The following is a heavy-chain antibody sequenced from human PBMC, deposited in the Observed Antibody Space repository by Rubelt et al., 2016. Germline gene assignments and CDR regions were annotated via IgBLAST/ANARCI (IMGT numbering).Heavy chain of an antibody. CDR3: ASAEKRWLQNWDAPRIDY. J-gene: IGHJ4*02. CDR2: INHSGST. D-gene: IGHD5-24*01. V-gene: IGHV4-31*03. CDR1: GGSISSGGYY. Sequence: QVQLQESGPGLVKSSQTLSLTCTVSGGSISSGGYYWSWIRQPPGKGLEWIGEINHSGSTNYNPSLKSRVTISVDTSKNQFSLKLSSVTAAETAGYYCASAEKRWLQNWDAPRIDYWGQGTLVTVSS.